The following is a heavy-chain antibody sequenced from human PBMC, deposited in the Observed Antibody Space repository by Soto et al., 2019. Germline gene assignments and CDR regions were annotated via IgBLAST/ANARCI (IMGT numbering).Heavy chain of an antibody. CDR1: GFTFSSYA. CDR2: ISYDGSNK. D-gene: IGHD6-19*01. CDR3: ASGLDSSGWYTPIESEYFQH. Sequence: QVQLVESGGGVVQPGRSLRLSCAASGFTFSSYAMHWVRQAPGKGLEWVAVISYDGSNKYYADSVKGRFTISRDNSKNTLYLQMNSLRAEDTAVYYCASGLDSSGWYTPIESEYFQHWGQGTLVTVSS. J-gene: IGHJ1*01. V-gene: IGHV3-30-3*01.